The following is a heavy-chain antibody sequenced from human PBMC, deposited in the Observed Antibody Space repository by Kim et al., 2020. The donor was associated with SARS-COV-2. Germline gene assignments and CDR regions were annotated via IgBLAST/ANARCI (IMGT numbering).Heavy chain of an antibody. D-gene: IGHD2-15*01. CDR2: INPNGGNT. CDR1: GYTFTSYY. V-gene: IGHV1-46*01. Sequence: ASVKVSCKAAGYTFTSYYMNWVRQAPGQGLEWMGRINPNGGNTSYAQKFQGRVTMTRDTSTNTAYMELSGLRFEDTAFYYCARGLCSAYSGVTIDVCGQG. J-gene: IGHJ6*01. CDR3: ARGLCSAYSGVTIDV.